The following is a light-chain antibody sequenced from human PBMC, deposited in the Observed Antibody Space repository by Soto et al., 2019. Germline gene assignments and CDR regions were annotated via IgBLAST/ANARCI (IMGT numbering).Light chain of an antibody. Sequence: HSVLTQPPSVSGAPGQRVTISCSGSTSNIGAGYGVHWYQHLPGTAPKLLIYGNVNRPSGVPDRFSGSKSGTSASLAITGLQAEDEADYYCQSYDSGLSASYVFGTGTKLTVL. J-gene: IGLJ1*01. CDR1: TSNIGAGYG. CDR3: QSYDSGLSASYV. V-gene: IGLV1-40*01. CDR2: GNV.